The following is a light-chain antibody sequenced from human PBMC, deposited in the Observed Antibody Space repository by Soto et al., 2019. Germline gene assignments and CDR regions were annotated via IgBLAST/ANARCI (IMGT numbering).Light chain of an antibody. CDR3: QSYDSSLSGVV. Sequence: QSVLAQPPSASGTPGQRVTMSCSGKNSNVGAGYDVHWYQQLPGTAPKLLIYGNSNRPSGVPDRFSGSKSGTSASLAITGLQAEDEADYYCQSYDSSLSGVVFGGGTKLTVL. V-gene: IGLV1-40*01. J-gene: IGLJ2*01. CDR1: NSNVGAGYD. CDR2: GNS.